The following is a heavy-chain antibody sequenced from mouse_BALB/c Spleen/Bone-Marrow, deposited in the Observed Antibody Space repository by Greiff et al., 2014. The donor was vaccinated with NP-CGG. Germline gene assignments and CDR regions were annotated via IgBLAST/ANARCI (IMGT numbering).Heavy chain of an antibody. D-gene: IGHD3-3*01. V-gene: IGHV1-54*01. CDR2: INPGSGGT. CDR3: ARRDGSYFDY. CDR1: GYAFTNYL. J-gene: IGHJ2*01. Sequence: AQLQQSGAELVRPGTSVKVSCKASGYAFTNYLIEWVKQRPGQGLEWIGMINPGSGGTNYNEKFKGKVTLTADKSSSTAYMQLSSLTSDDSAVYFCARRDGSYFDYWGQGTTLTVSS.